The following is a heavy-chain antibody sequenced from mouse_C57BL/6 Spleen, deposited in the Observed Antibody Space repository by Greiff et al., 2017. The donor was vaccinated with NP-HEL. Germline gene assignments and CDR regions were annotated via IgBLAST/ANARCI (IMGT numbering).Heavy chain of an antibody. CDR3: ARPYYSNLYYFDY. D-gene: IGHD2-5*01. CDR2: IHPNSGST. V-gene: IGHV1-64*01. CDR1: GYTFTSYW. Sequence: QVQLQQPGAELVKPGASVKLSCKASGYTFTSYWMHWVKQRPGQGLEWIGMIHPNSGSTNYNEKFKSKATLTVDKSSSTAYMQLSSLTSEDSAVYYCARPYYSNLYYFDYWGQGTTLTVSS. J-gene: IGHJ2*01.